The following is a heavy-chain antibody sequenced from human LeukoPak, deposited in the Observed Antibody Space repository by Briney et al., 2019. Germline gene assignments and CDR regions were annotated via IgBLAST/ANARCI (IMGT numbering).Heavy chain of an antibody. Sequence: ASVKVFCKASGGTFSSYAISWVRQAPGQGLEWMGGIIPIFGTANYAQKFQGRVTITTDESTSTAYMELSSLRSEDTAVYYCARVVPAASLYYYYYMDVWGKGTTVTVSS. V-gene: IGHV1-69*05. CDR1: GGTFSSYA. CDR2: IIPIFGTA. J-gene: IGHJ6*03. CDR3: ARVVPAASLYYYYYMDV. D-gene: IGHD2-2*01.